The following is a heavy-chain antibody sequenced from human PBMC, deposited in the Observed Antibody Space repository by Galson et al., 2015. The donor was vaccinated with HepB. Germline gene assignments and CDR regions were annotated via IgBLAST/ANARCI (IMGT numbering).Heavy chain of an antibody. J-gene: IGHJ4*02. V-gene: IGHV1-69*13. CDR3: ARSAGAGSGNYLFDI. Sequence: SVKVSCKASGVTFSSYALSWVRQAPGQGLEWVGGIIPIFGSAFYAQKFQGRITITADESTSESTSTAYMELSRLTSEDTALYYCARSAGAGSGNYLFDIWGQGTLVTVSS. D-gene: IGHD3-10*01. CDR2: IIPIFGSA. CDR1: GVTFSSYA.